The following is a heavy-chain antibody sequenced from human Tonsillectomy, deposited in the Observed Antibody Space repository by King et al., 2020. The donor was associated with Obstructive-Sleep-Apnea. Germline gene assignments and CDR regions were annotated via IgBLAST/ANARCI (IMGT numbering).Heavy chain of an antibody. D-gene: IGHD3-10*01. V-gene: IGHV4-59*01. Sequence: QLQESGPGLVKPSETLSLTCTVSGGSISTYYWSWIRQSPGKGLEWIGYIYYSGSTNYNPSLKSRVTMSVDTSKNQFSLNLSSVTAADTAVYYCARAPYGSGIIDWFDPWGQGTLVTVSS. J-gene: IGHJ5*02. CDR2: IYYSGST. CDR3: ARAPYGSGIIDWFDP. CDR1: GGSISTYY.